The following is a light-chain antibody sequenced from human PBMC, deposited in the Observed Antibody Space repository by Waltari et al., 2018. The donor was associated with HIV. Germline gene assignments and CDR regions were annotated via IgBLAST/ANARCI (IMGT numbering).Light chain of an antibody. CDR1: SSDVGGYNY. J-gene: IGLJ1*01. V-gene: IGLV2-14*03. Sequence: QSALTQPASVSGSPGQSITISCTGTSSDVGGYNYVSWYQQQPGKAPKPVIYDVSNRPAGVSKLFAGSKSGNTASLTISGLQAEDEADYYCSSYTSSSPYAFGTGTKVTVL. CDR3: SSYTSSSPYA. CDR2: DVS.